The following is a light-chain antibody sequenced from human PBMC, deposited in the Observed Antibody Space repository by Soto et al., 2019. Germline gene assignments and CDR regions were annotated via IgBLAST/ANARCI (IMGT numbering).Light chain of an antibody. CDR2: AAS. J-gene: IGKJ1*01. V-gene: IGKV1-39*01. CDR1: QSISNY. CDR3: HQTYIPPWT. Sequence: DIQMTQSPSSLSASVRDRVTITCRASQSISNYLNWYQKKPGKAPKLLIYAASTLQSGVPSKFSGSSSGTDFTLTISSLQPEDFASCYCHQTYIPPWTVGQRTKVEIK.